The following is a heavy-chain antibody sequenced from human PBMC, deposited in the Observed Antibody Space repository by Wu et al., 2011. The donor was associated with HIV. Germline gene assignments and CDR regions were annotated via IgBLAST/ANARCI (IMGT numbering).Heavy chain of an antibody. CDR3: ATGGVLNWNDRHAFDI. J-gene: IGHJ3*02. CDR2: FDPEDRET. Sequence: QVQLVQSGAEVKKPGASVKVSCKVSGYTLTELSMHWVRQAPGKGLEWMGGFDPEDRETFYAQRFQGRVTMTADTSTDTAYMDLSSLRSEDTAVYYCATGGVLNWNDRHAFDIWGQGTMVTVSS. D-gene: IGHD1-1*01. V-gene: IGHV1-24*01. CDR1: GYTLTELS.